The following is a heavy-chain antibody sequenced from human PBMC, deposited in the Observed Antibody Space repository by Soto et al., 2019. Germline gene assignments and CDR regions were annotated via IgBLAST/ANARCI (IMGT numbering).Heavy chain of an antibody. CDR1: GGTFSSYA. CDR3: ARDNPNSGYYYKLFTFAI. J-gene: IGHJ3*02. Sequence: GASVKVSCKASGGTFSSYAISWVRQAPGQGLEWMGGIIPIFGTANYAQKFQGRVTITADESTSTAYMELSSLRSEDTAVYYCARDNPNSGYYYKLFTFAIWGQGTMVTVSS. CDR2: IIPIFGTA. V-gene: IGHV1-69*13. D-gene: IGHD3-22*01.